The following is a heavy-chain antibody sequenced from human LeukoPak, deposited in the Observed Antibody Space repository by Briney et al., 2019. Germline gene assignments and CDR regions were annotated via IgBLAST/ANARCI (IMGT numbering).Heavy chain of an antibody. CDR1: GFTFSSYG. Sequence: GGSLRLSCATSGFTFSSYGIHWVRQAPGKGLEWAAVISYDGSNKYYADSVKGRFTISRDNSKNTLYLQMNSLRVEDTAVYYCAKDRSTYYYDSSGFYPDAFDIWGQGTMVTVSS. CDR2: ISYDGSNK. J-gene: IGHJ3*02. D-gene: IGHD3-22*01. V-gene: IGHV3-30*18. CDR3: AKDRSTYYYDSSGFYPDAFDI.